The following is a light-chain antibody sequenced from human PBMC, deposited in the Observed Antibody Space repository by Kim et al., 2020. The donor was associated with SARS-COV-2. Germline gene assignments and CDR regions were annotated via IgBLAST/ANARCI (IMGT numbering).Light chain of an antibody. Sequence: DIEMTQSPSSLSAFVGDRVTITCRASQAISSFLGWIQQKPGQAPKSLIYSASTLYSGVPSRFSGSGSGTDFTLTISDLQPEDFATYYCQQYNSNPITFGQGTRLEIK. CDR1: QAISSF. CDR2: SAS. V-gene: IGKV1-16*01. J-gene: IGKJ5*01. CDR3: QQYNSNPIT.